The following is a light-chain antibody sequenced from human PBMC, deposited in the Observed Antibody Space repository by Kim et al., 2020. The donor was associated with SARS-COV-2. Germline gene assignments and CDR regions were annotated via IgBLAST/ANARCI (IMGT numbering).Light chain of an antibody. V-gene: IGLV1-36*01. CDR1: SSNIGNNA. J-gene: IGLJ3*02. CDR3: ETWDDSVNGWV. CDR2: YND. Sequence: QSVTISCSGNSSNIGNNAVNWYQHFPGKAPKLLIYYNDLLSSGVSDRFSGSKSGTSASLAISGLQSEDEADYYCETWDDSVNGWVFGGGTQLTVL.